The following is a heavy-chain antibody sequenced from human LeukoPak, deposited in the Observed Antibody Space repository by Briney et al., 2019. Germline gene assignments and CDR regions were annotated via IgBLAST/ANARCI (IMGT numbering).Heavy chain of an antibody. CDR3: ARDYYGSGSYSFDP. J-gene: IGHJ5*02. CDR2: ISYDGSNK. CDR1: GFTFSSYA. V-gene: IGHV3-30*04. D-gene: IGHD3-10*01. Sequence: GRSLRLTCAASGFTFSSYAMHWVRQAPGKGLEWVAVISYDGSNKYYADSVKGRFTISRDNSKNTLYLQMSSLRAEDTAVYYCARDYYGSGSYSFDPWGQGTLVTVSS.